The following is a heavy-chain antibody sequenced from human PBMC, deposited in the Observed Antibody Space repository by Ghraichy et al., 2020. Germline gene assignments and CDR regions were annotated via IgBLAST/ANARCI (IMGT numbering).Heavy chain of an antibody. J-gene: IGHJ4*02. V-gene: IGHV1-18*01. CDR1: GFTFTSYG. D-gene: IGHD3-22*01. Sequence: ASVKVSCKTSGFTFTSYGFSWVRQAPGQGLEWNGWISADDGTTKYAQKFQGRVTMTSDRSTTTAYMELRSLRSDDTAVYLCARDNYDSAAYYPTVDFWGQGTLVNVSS. CDR3: ARDNYDSAAYYPTVDF. CDR2: ISADDGTT.